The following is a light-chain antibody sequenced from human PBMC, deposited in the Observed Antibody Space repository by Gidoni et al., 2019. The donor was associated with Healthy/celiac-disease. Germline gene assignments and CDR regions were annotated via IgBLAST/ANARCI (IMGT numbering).Light chain of an antibody. Sequence: YELTQPPSVSVSPGQTASITCSGDKLGDKYACWYQQKPGQSPVLVIYQDSKRPSGIPERFAGSNSGNTATLTISGTQAMDEADYYCQAWDSSTVVFGGGTKLTVL. CDR1: KLGDKY. CDR3: QAWDSSTVV. J-gene: IGLJ2*01. CDR2: QDS. V-gene: IGLV3-1*01.